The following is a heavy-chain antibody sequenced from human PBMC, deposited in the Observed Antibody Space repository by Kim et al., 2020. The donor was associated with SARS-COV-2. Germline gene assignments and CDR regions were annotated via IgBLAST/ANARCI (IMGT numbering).Heavy chain of an antibody. CDR3: ARDRDSSGWYVTRFDY. V-gene: IGHV3-21*01. CDR1: GFTFSSYS. D-gene: IGHD6-19*01. J-gene: IGHJ4*02. CDR2: ISSSSSYI. Sequence: GGSLRLSCAASGFTFSSYSMNWVRQAPGKGLEWVSSISSSSSYIYYADSVKGRFTISRDNAKNSLYLQMNSLRAEDTAVYYCARDRDSSGWYVTRFDYWGQGTLVTVSS.